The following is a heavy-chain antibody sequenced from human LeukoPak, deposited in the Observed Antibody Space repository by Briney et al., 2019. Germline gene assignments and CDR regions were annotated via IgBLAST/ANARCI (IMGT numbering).Heavy chain of an antibody. CDR3: ARDRDYYGSGSYLYFDS. J-gene: IGHJ4*02. D-gene: IGHD3-10*01. Sequence: SETLSLTCTVSGGSISSGDYYWSWIRQPPGKGLEWIGYIYYSGSTYYNPSLKSRVTISVDTSKNQFSLKLSSVTAADTAVYYCARDRDYYGSGSYLYFDSWGQGTLVTVSS. CDR2: IYYSGST. CDR1: GGSISSGDYY. V-gene: IGHV4-30-4*01.